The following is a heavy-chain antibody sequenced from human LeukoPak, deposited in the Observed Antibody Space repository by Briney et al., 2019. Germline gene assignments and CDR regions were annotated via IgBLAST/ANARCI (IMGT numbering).Heavy chain of an antibody. J-gene: IGHJ6*02. V-gene: IGHV1-2*02. CDR1: GYTFTGYY. Sequence: ASVKVSCKASGYTFTGYYLHWVRQAPGQGLEWMGWINPNSGGTNYAQKFQGRVTMTRDTSISTAYMELSRLRSDDTAAYYCARDYRDCSSTSCDFYYYYGMDVWGQGTTVTVSS. D-gene: IGHD2-2*01. CDR2: INPNSGGT. CDR3: ARDYRDCSSTSCDFYYYYGMDV.